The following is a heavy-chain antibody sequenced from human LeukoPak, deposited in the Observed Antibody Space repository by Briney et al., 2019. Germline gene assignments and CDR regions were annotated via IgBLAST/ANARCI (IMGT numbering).Heavy chain of an antibody. J-gene: IGHJ4*02. CDR2: IYYSGST. Sequence: KPSETLSLTCTVSGGSISSYYWSWIRQPSGKGLEWIGYIYYSGSTNYNPSLKSRVTISVDTSKNQFSLKLSSVTAADTAVYYCARDGYYGSGSYLNWGQGTLVTVSS. V-gene: IGHV4-59*01. D-gene: IGHD3-10*01. CDR3: ARDGYYGSGSYLN. CDR1: GGSISSYY.